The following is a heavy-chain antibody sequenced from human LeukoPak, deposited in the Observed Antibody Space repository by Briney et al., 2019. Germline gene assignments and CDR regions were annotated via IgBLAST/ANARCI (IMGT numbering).Heavy chain of an antibody. Sequence: GGSLRLSCAASGFTFSSYEMNWVRQAPGKGLEWVSYISSSRSTIYYADSVKGRFTISRDNAKNSLYLQMNSLRAEDTAVYYCAELGITMIGGVWGKGTTVTISS. CDR1: GFTFSSYE. J-gene: IGHJ6*04. V-gene: IGHV3-48*03. CDR3: AELGITMIGGV. CDR2: ISSSRSTI. D-gene: IGHD3-10*02.